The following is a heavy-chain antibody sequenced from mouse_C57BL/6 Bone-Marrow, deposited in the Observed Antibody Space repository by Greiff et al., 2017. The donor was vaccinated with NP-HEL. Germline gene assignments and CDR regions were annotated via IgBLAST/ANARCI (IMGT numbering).Heavy chain of an antibody. CDR2: IDPSDSYT. D-gene: IGHD1-1*01. V-gene: IGHV1-69*01. CDR3: ARSAFITTGEMDY. Sequence: QVQLQQPGAELVMPGASVKLSCKASGYTFTSYWMHWVKQRPGQGLEWIGEIDPSDSYTNYNQKFKGKSTLTVDKSSSTAYMQLSSLTSEDSAVYYCARSAFITTGEMDYWGQGTSVTVSS. J-gene: IGHJ4*01. CDR1: GYTFTSYW.